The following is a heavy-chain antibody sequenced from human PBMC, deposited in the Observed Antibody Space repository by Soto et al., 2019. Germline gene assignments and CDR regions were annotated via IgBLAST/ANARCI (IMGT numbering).Heavy chain of an antibody. CDR2: ISYDGSNK. D-gene: IGHD2-2*01. CDR3: AKDHPASSSSGMNYYYGMDV. V-gene: IGHV3-30*18. CDR1: GFTFSSYG. J-gene: IGHJ6*02. Sequence: GGSLRLSCAASGFTFSSYGMHWVRQAPGKGLEWVVVISYDGSNKYYADSVKGRFTISRDNSKNTLYLQMNSLRAEDTAVYYCAKDHPASSSSGMNYYYGMDVWGQGTTVTVSS.